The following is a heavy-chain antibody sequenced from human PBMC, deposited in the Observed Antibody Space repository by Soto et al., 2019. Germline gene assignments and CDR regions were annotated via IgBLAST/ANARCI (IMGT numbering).Heavy chain of an antibody. J-gene: IGHJ4*02. Sequence: PSETLSLTCTVSGDSISGSPYFWGWIRQPPGKRLEWIGSVFYDGYTLYTPSLRSRVTISVDTSKNQFSLKLTSVAVADTATYFCARPQVEVPHYWGQGTLVTVSS. CDR1: GDSISGSPYF. CDR2: VFYDGYT. V-gene: IGHV4-39*01. D-gene: IGHD2-2*01. CDR3: ARPQVEVPHY.